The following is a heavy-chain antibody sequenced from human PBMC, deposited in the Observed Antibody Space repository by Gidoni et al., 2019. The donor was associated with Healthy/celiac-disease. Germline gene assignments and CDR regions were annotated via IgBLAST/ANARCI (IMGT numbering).Heavy chain of an antibody. D-gene: IGHD4-17*01. V-gene: IGHV3-15*07. J-gene: IGHJ5*02. CDR2: IKSKTDGEKT. CDR3: TTVVGDYVGWFDP. CDR1: GFTLRIAW. Sequence: EVQLVVSGGGLVKRGGSLTLSCAASGFTLRIAWMQWVRQAPGKGLEWCGPIKSKTDGEKTDYAAPVKGRFTISRDDSKNTLYLQMNSLKTEDTAVYYCTTVVGDYVGWFDPWGQGTLVTVSS.